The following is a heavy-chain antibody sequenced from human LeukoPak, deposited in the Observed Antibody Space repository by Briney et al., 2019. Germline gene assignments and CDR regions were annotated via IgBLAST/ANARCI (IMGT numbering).Heavy chain of an antibody. CDR1: GFTVSTNY. D-gene: IGHD5-18*01. V-gene: IGHV3-66*01. J-gene: IGHJ4*02. CDR2: VYMGGTT. Sequence: GGSLRLSCAASGFTVSTNYMNWVRQAPGKGLEWVSVVYMGGTTYYADSVKGRFTISRDSTKNTIYLQMNNLRAEDTAVNYCARGLLRDGYTYTCSFDYWGQGTLVTVSS. CDR3: ARGLLRDGYTYTCSFDY.